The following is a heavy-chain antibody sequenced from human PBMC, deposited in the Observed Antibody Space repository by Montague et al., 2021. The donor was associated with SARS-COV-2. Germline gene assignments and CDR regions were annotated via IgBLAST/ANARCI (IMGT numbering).Heavy chain of an antibody. CDR3: TREGYQVLWSDYYYYGMDV. CDR2: INHSGST. V-gene: IGHV4-34*01. J-gene: IGHJ6*02. Sequence: SETLSLTCAVYGGSFSGYYWSWIRQPPGKGLEWIGEINHSGSTNYNPSLKSRVTISVDTSKNHFSLKLSSVTAADTAVYYCTREGYQVLWSDYYYYGMDVWGQGTTVTVPS. D-gene: IGHD2-2*01. CDR1: GGSFSGYY.